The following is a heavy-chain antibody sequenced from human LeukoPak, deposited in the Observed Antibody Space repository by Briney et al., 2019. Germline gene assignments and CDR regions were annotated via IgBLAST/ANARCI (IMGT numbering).Heavy chain of an antibody. J-gene: IGHJ6*03. CDR1: GYSFTSYG. CDR2: IIPIFGTA. Sequence: ASVKVSCKASGYSFTSYGFSWVRQAPGQGLEWMGGIIPIFGTANYAQKFQGRVTITADKSTSTAYMELSSLRSEDTAVYYCARGFTYYDILTGYFHYYYYMDVWGKGTTVTVSS. V-gene: IGHV1-69*06. CDR3: ARGFTYYDILTGYFHYYYYMDV. D-gene: IGHD3-9*01.